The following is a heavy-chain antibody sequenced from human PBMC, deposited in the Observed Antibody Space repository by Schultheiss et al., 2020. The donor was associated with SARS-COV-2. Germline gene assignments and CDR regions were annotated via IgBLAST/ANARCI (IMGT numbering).Heavy chain of an antibody. CDR3: ARDEAYYDILTGYYRGDGVDY. J-gene: IGHJ4*02. CDR1: GGSISSGGYY. V-gene: IGHV4-31*03. CDR2: IYYSGST. D-gene: IGHD3-9*01. Sequence: SQTLSLTCTVSGGSISSGGYYWSWIRQHPGKGLEWIGYIYYSGSTYYNPSLKSRVTISVDTSKNQFSLKLSSVTAADTAVYYCARDEAYYDILTGYYRGDGVDYWGQGTLVTVSS.